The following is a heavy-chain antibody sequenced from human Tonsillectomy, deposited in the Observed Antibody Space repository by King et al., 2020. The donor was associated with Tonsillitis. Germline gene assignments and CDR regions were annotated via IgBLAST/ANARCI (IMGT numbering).Heavy chain of an antibody. CDR1: GFTFSSYA. J-gene: IGHJ6*03. Sequence: VQLVESGGGLVQPGGSLRLSCAASGFTFSSYAMSWVRQAPGKGLEWVSAIIGSGCKTYYTDSLKGRFTISRDNSKNTLYLQMNSLRAEDTAVYYCAKRSGVVINYYYYYMDVWGKGTTVTVSS. D-gene: IGHD3-3*01. CDR3: AKRSGVVINYYYYYMDV. CDR2: IIGSGCKT. V-gene: IGHV3-23*04.